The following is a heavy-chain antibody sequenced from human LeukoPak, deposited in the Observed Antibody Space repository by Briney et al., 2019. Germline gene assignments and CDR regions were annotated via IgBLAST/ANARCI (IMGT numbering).Heavy chain of an antibody. D-gene: IGHD6-6*01. J-gene: IGHJ4*02. CDR2: IYRSGST. CDR3: ARELAGDSSF. V-gene: IGHV4-38-2*02. Sequence: SETLSLTCTVSGYSISSGYYWGWIRQPPGKGLEWIGSIYRSGSTYYNPSLKSRVTISVDTSKNQFSLKLSSVTAADTAVYYCARELAGDSSFWGQGTLVTVSS. CDR1: GYSISSGYY.